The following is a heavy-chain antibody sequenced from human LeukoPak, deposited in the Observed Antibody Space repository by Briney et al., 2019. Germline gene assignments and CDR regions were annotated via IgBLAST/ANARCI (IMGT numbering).Heavy chain of an antibody. CDR2: IKPDGSDK. J-gene: IGHJ4*02. Sequence: GGSLRLSCAASGFTFSSYEMNWVRQAPGKGLEWVANIKPDGSDKYYVDSVKGRFTISRDNAKNSLYLQMNSLRAEDTAVYFCSWSLNYWGQGTLVTVSS. V-gene: IGHV3-7*01. CDR1: GFTFSSYE. CDR3: SWSLNY. D-gene: IGHD1-26*01.